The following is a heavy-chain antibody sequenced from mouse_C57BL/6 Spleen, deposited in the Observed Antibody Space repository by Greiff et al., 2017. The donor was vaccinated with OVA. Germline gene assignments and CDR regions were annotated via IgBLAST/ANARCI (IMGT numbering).Heavy chain of an antibody. V-gene: IGHV1-52*01. CDR2: IDPSDSET. D-gene: IGHD2-10*02. J-gene: IGHJ3*01. Sequence: VQLQQPGAELVRPGSSVKLSCKASGYTFTSYWMHWVKQRPIQGLEWIGNIDPSDSETHYNQKFKDKATLTVDKSSSTAYMQRSSLTSEDSAVYYCARYGPEYGNYPAWFAYWGQGTLVTVSA. CDR1: GYTFTSYW. CDR3: ARYGPEYGNYPAWFAY.